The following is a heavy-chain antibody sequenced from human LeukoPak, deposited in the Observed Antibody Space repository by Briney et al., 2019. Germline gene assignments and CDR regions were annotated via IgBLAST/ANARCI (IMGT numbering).Heavy chain of an antibody. Sequence: PSETLSLTCAVYGGSFSGYYWSWIRQPPGKGLEWIGEINHSGSTNYNPSLESRVTISVDTSKNQFSLKLSSVTAADTAVYYCARVTQDYWGQGTLVTVSS. CDR3: ARVTQDY. CDR2: INHSGST. J-gene: IGHJ4*02. CDR1: GGSFSGYY. V-gene: IGHV4-34*01.